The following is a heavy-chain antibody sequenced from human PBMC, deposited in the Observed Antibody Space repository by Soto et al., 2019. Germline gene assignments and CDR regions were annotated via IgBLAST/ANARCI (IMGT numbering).Heavy chain of an antibody. CDR1: GFTLSTYW. V-gene: IGHV3-74*01. Sequence: EVQLVESGGGLVQPGGSLRLSCAASGFTLSTYWMHWVRQAPGKGLVWVSRINNDGSVISYADSVKGRFTISRDNSKNTLYLQMNSLRADDTAVYYCAKLPAAQSYFDFWGQGTLVTVSS. J-gene: IGHJ4*02. D-gene: IGHD2-2*01. CDR2: INNDGSVI. CDR3: AKLPAAQSYFDF.